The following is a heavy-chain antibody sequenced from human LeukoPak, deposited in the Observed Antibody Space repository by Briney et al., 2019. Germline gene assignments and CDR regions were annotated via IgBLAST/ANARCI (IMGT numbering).Heavy chain of an antibody. CDR2: IYYRGST. V-gene: IGHV4-59*08. Sequence: SETLSLTCTVSSGSINFYYWSWIRQTPGKGLEWIGYIYYRGSTNYNPSLKSRVTISVDTPKNQFSLNLSSVTAADTAVYYCARHLYGSGFDPWGQGTLVTVSS. CDR1: SGSINFYY. D-gene: IGHD4-17*01. J-gene: IGHJ5*02. CDR3: ARHLYGSGFDP.